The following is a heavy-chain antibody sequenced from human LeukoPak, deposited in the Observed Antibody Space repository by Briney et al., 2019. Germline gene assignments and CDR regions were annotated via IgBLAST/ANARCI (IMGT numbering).Heavy chain of an antibody. Sequence: PGGSLRLSCTASGFTFGDYAMSWVRQAPGKGLEWVGFIRSKAYGGTTEYAASVKGRFTISRDDSKTIAYLLMNSLKTEDTAVYFCTRCAGSTSCYGSYYFDYWGQGTLVSVPS. CDR1: GFTFGDYA. J-gene: IGHJ4*02. D-gene: IGHD2-2*01. CDR3: TRCAGSTSCYGSYYFDY. V-gene: IGHV3-49*04. CDR2: IRSKAYGGTT.